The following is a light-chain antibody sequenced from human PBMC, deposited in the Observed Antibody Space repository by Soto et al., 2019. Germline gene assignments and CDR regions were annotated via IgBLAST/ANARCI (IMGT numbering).Light chain of an antibody. V-gene: IGKV1-39*01. Sequence: IQVTESRLNECACVVEGASINRVASQTISTYLNWYQQKPGKAPKVLIYAASILQGGVPSRFRGSGSGTDFTLTISSLQPEDFSTYYCQQNYSSPDAFGQGTRLEI. CDR1: QTISTY. CDR3: QQNYSSPDA. CDR2: AAS. J-gene: IGKJ5*01.